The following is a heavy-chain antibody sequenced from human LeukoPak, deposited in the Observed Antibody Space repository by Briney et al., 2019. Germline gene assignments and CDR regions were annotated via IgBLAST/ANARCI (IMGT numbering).Heavy chain of an antibody. CDR1: GFTFDDYA. Sequence: GGSLRLSRAASGFTFDDYAMHWVRQAPGKGLEWVSLMSWDGGRTYYADPVKGRFTISRDNSKKSLYLKMNSLRAEDTALYYCAKGGKLSSSSWDIDYWGQGTLVTVSS. CDR2: MSWDGGRT. CDR3: AKGGKLSSSSWDIDY. V-gene: IGHV3-43D*03. J-gene: IGHJ4*02. D-gene: IGHD6-13*01.